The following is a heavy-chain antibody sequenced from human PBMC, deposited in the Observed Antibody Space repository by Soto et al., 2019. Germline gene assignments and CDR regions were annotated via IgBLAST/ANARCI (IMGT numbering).Heavy chain of an antibody. CDR2: IGPESGAT. CDR3: ARLGIFGVGLTDY. V-gene: IGHV1-2*02. CDR1: GYTFTGHY. J-gene: IGHJ4*02. D-gene: IGHD3-3*01. Sequence: ASVKVSCKASGYTFTGHYIHWVRQAPEQGPEWMGEIGPESGATRYAQRFQGRVTMTRDMSITTVYMELNNLSPDDTAVYYCARLGIFGVGLTDYWGQGTLVTVSS.